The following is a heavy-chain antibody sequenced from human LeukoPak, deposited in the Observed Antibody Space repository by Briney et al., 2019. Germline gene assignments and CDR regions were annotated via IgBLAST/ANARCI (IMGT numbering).Heavy chain of an antibody. Sequence: GGSLRLSCAASGFTFDDYAMHWVRQAPGKGLEWVSGISWNSGSVGYADSVKGRFTISRDNAKNSLYLQMNSLRAEDTALYYCAKGYNYDFWSGIDYWGQGTLVTVSS. V-gene: IGHV3-9*01. CDR2: ISWNSGSV. J-gene: IGHJ4*02. CDR3: AKGYNYDFWSGIDY. D-gene: IGHD3-3*01. CDR1: GFTFDDYA.